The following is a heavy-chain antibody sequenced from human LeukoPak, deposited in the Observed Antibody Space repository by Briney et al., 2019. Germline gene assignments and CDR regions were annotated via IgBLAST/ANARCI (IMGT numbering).Heavy chain of an antibody. CDR1: GFTFSSYW. Sequence: GGSLRLSCAASGFTFSSYWMHWVRHAPGKGRVWVSRIKSDGSTNSALSVHSPFTLSRDNAHNTLSLQMNSLRADDTGVYYCARAPSEIGGYYPEYFRHWGQGTLVTVSS. CDR3: ARAPSEIGGYYPEYFRH. J-gene: IGHJ1*01. V-gene: IGHV3-74*01. D-gene: IGHD3-22*01. CDR2: IKSDGST.